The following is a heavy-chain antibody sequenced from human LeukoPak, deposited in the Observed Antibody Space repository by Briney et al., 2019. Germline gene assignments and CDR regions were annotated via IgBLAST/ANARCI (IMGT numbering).Heavy chain of an antibody. CDR2: ISHTGGIT. J-gene: IGHJ4*02. D-gene: IGHD1-1*01. V-gene: IGHV4-34*01. CDR3: ARVPDITARPCDF. Sequence: SETLSLTCAAYGGSFSNYYWTWIRQTPGKGQEWIGEISHTGGITNYNQSLKSRVTISVDSSKKQFSLKVTSLTAADTGVYYCARVPDITARPCDFWGAGTLVSVSS. CDR1: GGSFSNYY.